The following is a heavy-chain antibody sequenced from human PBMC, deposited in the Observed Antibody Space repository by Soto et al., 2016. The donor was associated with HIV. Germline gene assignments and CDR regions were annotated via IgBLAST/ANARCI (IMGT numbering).Heavy chain of an antibody. CDR1: GYTFTSYG. Sequence: QVQLVQSGAEVKKPGASVKVSCKASGYTFTSYGISWVRQAPGQGLEWMGWISAYNGNTNYAQKLQGRVTMTTDTSTSTAYMELRSLRSDDTAVYYCARGRNYYDSSGYYYGGYYFDYWGQGTLVTVSS. CDR2: ISAYNGNT. V-gene: IGHV1-18*01. D-gene: IGHD3-22*01. J-gene: IGHJ4*02. CDR3: ARGRNYYDSSGYYYGGYYFDY.